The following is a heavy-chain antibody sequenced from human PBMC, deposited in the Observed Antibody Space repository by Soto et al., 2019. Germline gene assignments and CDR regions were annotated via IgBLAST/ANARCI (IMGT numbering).Heavy chain of an antibody. V-gene: IGHV1-2*02. D-gene: IGHD3-22*01. Sequence: ASVKVSCKASGYTFTGYYMHWVRQAPGQGLEWMGWINPNSGGTNYAQKFQGRVTMTRDTSISTAYMELSRLRSDDTAVYYCARLYYYDSSGSGYWGQGTLVTVYS. J-gene: IGHJ4*02. CDR3: ARLYYYDSSGSGY. CDR1: GYTFTGYY. CDR2: INPNSGGT.